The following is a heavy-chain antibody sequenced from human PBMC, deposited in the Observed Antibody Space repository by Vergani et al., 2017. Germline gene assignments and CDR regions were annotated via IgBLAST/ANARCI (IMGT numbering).Heavy chain of an antibody. CDR1: GFTFGDHG. CDR3: ARDRGDWXYSRYFYNYYMDV. V-gene: IGHV3-30-3*01. CDR2: ISYDGTNK. D-gene: IGHD1-1*01. J-gene: IGHJ6*03. Sequence: QVQLVESGGGVVQPGRSLRLSCAASGFTFGDHGIHWVRRAPGKGLEWVALISYDGTNKYYTNSVRGRFTISRDNSKSTLFLHMNSLRVEDMAVYYCARDRGDWXYSRYFYNYYMDVWGKGTTVTVSS.